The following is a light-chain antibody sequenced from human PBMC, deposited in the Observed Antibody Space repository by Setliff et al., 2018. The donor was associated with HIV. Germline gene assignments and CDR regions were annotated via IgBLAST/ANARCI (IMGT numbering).Light chain of an antibody. J-gene: IGLJ1*01. V-gene: IGLV2-23*01. CDR2: QAT. Sequence: QSALAQPASVSGSPGQSITISGTGTSSDVGRYNLVSWYQQHPGKAPKLMIYQATKRPSVVSNRFSGSKSGNTASLTISGLQAEDEADYYCCSNTGSNTYVFGSGTKVTVL. CDR1: SSDVGRYNL. CDR3: CSNTGSNTYV.